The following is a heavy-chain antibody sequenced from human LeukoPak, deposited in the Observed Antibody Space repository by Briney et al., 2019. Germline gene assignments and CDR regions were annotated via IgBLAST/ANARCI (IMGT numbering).Heavy chain of an antibody. J-gene: IGHJ4*02. D-gene: IGHD4-17*01. CDR3: AGDYYGDSYFNY. CDR2: INWNGGST. V-gene: IGHV3-20*04. CDR1: RFTFSTYS. Sequence: GGSLRLSCAASRFTFSTYSMNWVRQAPGKGLEWVSDINWNGGSTSYADSVKGRFTISRDNAKNSLYLQMNSLRAEDTALYYCAGDYYGDSYFNYWGQGTLVTVSS.